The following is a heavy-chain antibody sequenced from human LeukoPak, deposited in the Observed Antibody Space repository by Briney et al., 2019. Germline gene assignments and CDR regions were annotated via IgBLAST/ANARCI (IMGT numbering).Heavy chain of an antibody. J-gene: IGHJ2*01. V-gene: IGHV3-48*03. CDR1: GFIFSSYE. CDR2: ISSSGSTI. CDR3: TRVGDYGGNWAWYFDL. D-gene: IGHD4-23*01. Sequence: GGSLRLSCAASGFIFSSYEMNWVRQAPGKGLEWVSYISSSGSTIYYADSVKGRFTISRDNAKNSLYLQMNSLRAEDTAVYYCTRVGDYGGNWAWYFDLWGRGTLVTVSS.